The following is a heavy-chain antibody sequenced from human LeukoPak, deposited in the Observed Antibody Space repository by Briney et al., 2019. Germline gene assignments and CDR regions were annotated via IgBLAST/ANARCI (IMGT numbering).Heavy chain of an antibody. CDR3: ARHRYDSSGLYLCYFDY. CDR2: IYYSGTT. J-gene: IGHJ4*02. V-gene: IGHV4-39*01. CDR1: GGSISSTNYY. D-gene: IGHD3-22*01. Sequence: PSETLSLTCTVSGGSISSTNYYWGLIRQPPGKGLEWIGSIYYSGTTHYNPSLKSRVTLSVDTSKNQLSLKLSSVTAADTAVYHCARHRYDSSGLYLCYFDYWGQGSLVTVSS.